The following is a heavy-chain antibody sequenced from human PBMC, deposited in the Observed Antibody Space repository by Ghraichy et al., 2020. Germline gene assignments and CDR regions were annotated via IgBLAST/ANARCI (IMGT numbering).Heavy chain of an antibody. CDR2: IYTSGST. Sequence: SETLSLTCTVSGGSIRSYYWSWIRQPAGKGLEWIGRIYTSGSTNYNPSLKSRVTMSVDTSKNQFSLKLSSVTAADTAVYYCARDRSVAGYKYYFDYWGQGTLVTVSS. J-gene: IGHJ4*02. CDR3: ARDRSVAGYKYYFDY. CDR1: GGSIRSYY. V-gene: IGHV4-4*07. D-gene: IGHD5-18*01.